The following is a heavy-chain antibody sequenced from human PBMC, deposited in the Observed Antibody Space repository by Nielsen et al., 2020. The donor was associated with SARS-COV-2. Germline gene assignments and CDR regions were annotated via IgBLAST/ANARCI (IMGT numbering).Heavy chain of an antibody. Sequence: GGSLRLSCAASGFTFDDYAMHWVRQAPGKGLEWVSLISGDGGSTYYADSVKGRFTISRDNSKNSLYLQMNRLRTEDTALYYCANLRVGHWGQGTLVTVSS. CDR1: GFTFDDYA. J-gene: IGHJ4*02. CDR2: ISGDGGST. V-gene: IGHV3-43*02. CDR3: ANLRVGH.